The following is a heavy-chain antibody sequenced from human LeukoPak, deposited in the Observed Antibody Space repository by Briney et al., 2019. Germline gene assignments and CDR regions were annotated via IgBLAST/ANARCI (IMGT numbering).Heavy chain of an antibody. CDR3: AKEEEDFWSGPTPPPTFS. V-gene: IGHV3-30*02. J-gene: IGHJ5*02. CDR1: GFTFSSYG. Sequence: GGSLRLSCAASGFTFSSYGMHWVRQAPGKGLEWVAFIRYDGSNKYYADSVKGRFTISRDNSKNTLYLQMNSLRAEDTAVYYCAKEEEDFWSGPTPPPTFSWGQGTLVTVSS. D-gene: IGHD3-3*01. CDR2: IRYDGSNK.